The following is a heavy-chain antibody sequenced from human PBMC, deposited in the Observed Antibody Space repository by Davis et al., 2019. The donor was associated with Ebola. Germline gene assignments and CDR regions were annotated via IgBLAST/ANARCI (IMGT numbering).Heavy chain of an antibody. CDR1: GFTFSDYY. CDR2: ISSSGSTI. J-gene: IGHJ6*02. V-gene: IGHV3-11*04. CDR3: ARDESCSSTSCFYYYYYGMDV. D-gene: IGHD2-2*01. Sequence: PGGSLRLSCAASGFTFSDYYMSWIRQAPGKGLEWVSYISSSGSTIYYADSVKGRFTISRDNAKNSLYLQMNSLRAEDTAVYYCARDESCSSTSCFYYYYYGMDVWGQGTTVTVSS.